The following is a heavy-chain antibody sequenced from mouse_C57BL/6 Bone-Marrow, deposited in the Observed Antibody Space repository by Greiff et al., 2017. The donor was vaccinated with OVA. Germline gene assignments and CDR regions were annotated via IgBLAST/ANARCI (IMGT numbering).Heavy chain of an antibody. CDR1: GFTFSDYG. CDR3: ARGSMGLRRLAAY. Sequence: VQLKESGGGLVKPGGSLKLSCAASGFTFSDYGMHWVRQAPEKGLEWVAYISSGSSTIYYADTVKGRFTISRDNAKNTLFLQMTSLRSEDTAIYYCARGSMGLRRLAAYWGQGTLVTVSA. V-gene: IGHV5-17*01. D-gene: IGHD2-4*01. CDR2: ISSGSSTI. J-gene: IGHJ3*01.